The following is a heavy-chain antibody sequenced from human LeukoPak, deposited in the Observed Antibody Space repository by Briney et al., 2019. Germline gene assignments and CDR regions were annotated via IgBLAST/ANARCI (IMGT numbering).Heavy chain of an antibody. CDR3: AKEDGYGAKNY. Sequence: GGSLRLSCAASGFTFSSYAMSWVRQAPGKGLEWVSDISSSGGRTYYADSVKGRFTISRDNSKNTLYLQMNSLRAEDTAVYYCAKEDGYGAKNYWGQGTLVTVSS. CDR2: ISSSGGRT. D-gene: IGHD4-17*01. V-gene: IGHV3-23*01. J-gene: IGHJ4*02. CDR1: GFTFSSYA.